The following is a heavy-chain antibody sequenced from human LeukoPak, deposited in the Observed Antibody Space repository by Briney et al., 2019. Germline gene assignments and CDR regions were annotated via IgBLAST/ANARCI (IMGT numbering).Heavy chain of an antibody. CDR3: ASHGDMAAIDY. J-gene: IGHJ4*02. V-gene: IGHV3-53*01. CDR2: IYSGGST. CDR1: GFTFSSYS. Sequence: GGSLRLSCAASGFTFSSYSMNWVRQAPGKGLEWVSVIYSGGSTYYADSVKGRFTISRDNSKNTLYLQMNSLRAEDTAVYYCASHGDMAAIDYWGQGTLVTVSS. D-gene: IGHD3-9*01.